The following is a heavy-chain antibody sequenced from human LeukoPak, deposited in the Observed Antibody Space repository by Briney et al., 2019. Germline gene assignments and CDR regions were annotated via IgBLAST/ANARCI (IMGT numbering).Heavy chain of an antibody. V-gene: IGHV3-64*01. Sequence: PGGSLRLSCAASGFTFSSYAMHWVRQAPGKGLEYVSAISSNGGSTYYANSVKGRFTISRDNSKNTLYLQMGSLRAGDMAVYYCARAAGATTPLFDYGGQGTLVTVSS. CDR2: ISSNGGST. J-gene: IGHJ4*02. CDR3: ARAAGATTPLFDY. D-gene: IGHD1-26*01. CDR1: GFTFSSYA.